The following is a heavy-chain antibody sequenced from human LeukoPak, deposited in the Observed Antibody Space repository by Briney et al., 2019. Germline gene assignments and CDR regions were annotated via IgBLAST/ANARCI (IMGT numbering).Heavy chain of an antibody. J-gene: IGHJ4*02. CDR2: IYYSGST. CDR3: ASIDY. V-gene: IGHV4-34*01. Sequence: PSETLSLTCAVYGGSFSGYYWSWIRQPPGKGLEWIGSIYYSGSTYYNPSLKSRVTISVDTSKNQFSLKLSSVTAADTAVYYCASIDYWGQGTLVTVSS. CDR1: GGSFSGYY.